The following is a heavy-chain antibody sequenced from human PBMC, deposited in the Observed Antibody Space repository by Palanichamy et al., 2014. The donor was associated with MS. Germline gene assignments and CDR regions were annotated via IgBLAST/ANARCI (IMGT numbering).Heavy chain of an antibody. CDR1: GGSISSSNW. CDR3: AREKKRSKYSSSWNYYYGMDV. Sequence: QVQLQESGPGLVKPSGTLSLTCAVSGGSISSSNWWSWVRPAPTGRGVEWIGEIYHSGSTNYNPSLKSRVTISVDKSKNQFSLKLSSVTAADTAVYYCAREKKRSKYSSSWNYYYGMDVWGQGTTVTVSS. D-gene: IGHD6-13*01. V-gene: IGHV4-4*02. CDR2: IYHSGST. J-gene: IGHJ6*02.